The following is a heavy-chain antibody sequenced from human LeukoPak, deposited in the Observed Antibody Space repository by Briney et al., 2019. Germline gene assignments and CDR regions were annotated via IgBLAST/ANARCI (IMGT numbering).Heavy chain of an antibody. V-gene: IGHV3-30*03. CDR3: ARNDYGDYSPPPPDY. CDR2: ISYDGSNK. J-gene: IGHJ4*02. Sequence: GGSLRLSCAASGFTFSSYGMHWVRQAPGKGLEWVAVISYDGSNKYYADSVKGRFTISRDNSKNTLYLQMNSLRAEDTAVYYCARNDYGDYSPPPPDYWGQGTLVTVSS. D-gene: IGHD4-17*01. CDR1: GFTFSSYG.